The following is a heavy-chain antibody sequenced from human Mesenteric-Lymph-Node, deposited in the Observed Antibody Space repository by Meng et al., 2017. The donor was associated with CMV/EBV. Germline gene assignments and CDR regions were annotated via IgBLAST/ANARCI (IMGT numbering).Heavy chain of an antibody. J-gene: IGHJ4*02. CDR3: AREFFGYLDS. D-gene: IGHD3-10*01. CDR2: ISADGRAS. V-gene: IGHV3-30*04. Sequence: LACDASARIFRGHTMYWVRQAPGKGLERVSVISADGRASHNADSVQGRFIISRDNSNNTVYLQMNSLRRDDTAVYYCAREFFGYLDSWGQGTLVTVSS. CDR1: ARIFRGHT.